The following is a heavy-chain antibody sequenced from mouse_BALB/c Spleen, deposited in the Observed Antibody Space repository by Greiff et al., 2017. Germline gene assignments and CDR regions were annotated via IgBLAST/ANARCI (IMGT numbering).Heavy chain of an antibody. D-gene: IGHD1-2*01. CDR2: ILPGSGST. V-gene: IGHV1-9*01. J-gene: IGHJ4*01. CDR1: GYTFSSYW. Sequence: QGQLQQSGAELMKPGASVKISCKATGYTFSSYWIEWVKQRPGHGLEWIGEILPGSGSTNYNEKFKGKATFTADTSSNTAYMQLSSLTSEDSAVYYCARGGLLRLLMDYWGQGTSVTVSS. CDR3: ARGGLLRLLMDY.